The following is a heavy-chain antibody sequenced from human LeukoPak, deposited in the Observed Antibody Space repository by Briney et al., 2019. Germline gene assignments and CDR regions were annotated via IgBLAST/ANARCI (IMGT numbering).Heavy chain of an antibody. D-gene: IGHD3-22*01. J-gene: IGHJ4*02. CDR1: GYTFTGYY. V-gene: IGHV1-2*02. CDR2: INPKTLGT. CDR3: ARDSLSDDSSGYYDF. Sequence: GASVTVSCKASGYTFTGYYMHWVRQAPGHGLEWMGWINPKTLGTNYAQKFRGRVTMTRDTSITTVYMELSSLRSDDTAVYYCARDSLSDDSSGYYDFWGQGTLVTVST.